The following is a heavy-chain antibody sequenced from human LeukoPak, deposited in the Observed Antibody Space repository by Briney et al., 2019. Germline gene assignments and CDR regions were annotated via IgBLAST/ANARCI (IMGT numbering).Heavy chain of an antibody. CDR1: GFTFSSYA. CDR2: ISYDGSNK. V-gene: IGHV3-30-3*01. D-gene: IGHD2-15*01. Sequence: SGGSLRLSCAASGFTFSSYAMHWVRQAPGKGLEWVAVISYDGSNKYYADSVKGRFTISRDNSKNTLYLQMNSLRAEDTAVYYCARVIRYCSGGSCYGAFDIWGQGTMVTVSS. J-gene: IGHJ3*02. CDR3: ARVIRYCSGGSCYGAFDI.